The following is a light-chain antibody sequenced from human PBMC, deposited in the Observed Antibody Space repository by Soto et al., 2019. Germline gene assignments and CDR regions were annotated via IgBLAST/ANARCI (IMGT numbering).Light chain of an antibody. CDR3: QQYGSPLRT. CDR1: QSVSSSY. Sequence: EIVLTQSPGTLSLSPEERATLSCRASQSVSSSYLAWYQQKPGQAPRLLIYGASSRATGIPDRFSSSGSGTDFTLTISRLEPEDFAVYYCQQYGSPLRTFGQGTKVDIK. V-gene: IGKV3-20*01. J-gene: IGKJ1*01. CDR2: GAS.